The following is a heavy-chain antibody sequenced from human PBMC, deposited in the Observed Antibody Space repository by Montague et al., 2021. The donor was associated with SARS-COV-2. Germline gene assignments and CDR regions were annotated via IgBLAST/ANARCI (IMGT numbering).Heavy chain of an antibody. J-gene: IGHJ3*01. Sequence: SETLSLTCSVSSDSISSRSYCWAWIRQSPGKGLEWIGNICYGGSTYYNPSLRSRVGMSAETSKSQFSLKLYSVTAADTSIYYCARRRDRSTVVPPAVFDLGGQGTMVIVSS. CDR2: ICYGGST. V-gene: IGHV4-39*01. CDR3: ARRRDRSTVVPPAVFDL. D-gene: IGHD4-23*01. CDR1: SDSISSRSYC.